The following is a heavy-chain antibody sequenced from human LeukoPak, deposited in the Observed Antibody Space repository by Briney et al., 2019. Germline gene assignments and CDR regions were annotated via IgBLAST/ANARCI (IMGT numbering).Heavy chain of an antibody. V-gene: IGHV4-39*01. J-gene: IGHJ3*01. Sequence: PSETLSLTCTISGDPFTSTHYWWDWVRLSPGKGLEWIGAIQCTGRTFSNPSLKSRVTIPVDASKRQFSLDLRSATAADTAVHYCARRRHNFDYYDVWGQGTRVTVSS. CDR3: ARRRHNFDYYDV. D-gene: IGHD1-20*01. CDR1: GDPFTSTHYW. CDR2: IQCTGRT.